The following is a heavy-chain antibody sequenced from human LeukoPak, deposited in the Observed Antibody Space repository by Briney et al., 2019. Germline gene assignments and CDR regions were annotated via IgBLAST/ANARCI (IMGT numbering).Heavy chain of an antibody. CDR2: ISGSGGTT. D-gene: IGHD2-2*01. J-gene: IGHJ4*02. Sequence: PGGSLRLSCAASGFTFSSYAMNWVRQAPGKGLEWASSISGSGGTTYYADSVKGRFTISRDNSKNTVYLQMNSLRAEDTAVYYCAKDSAIIVPAATDYWGQGTLVTVSS. CDR3: AKDSAIIVPAATDY. V-gene: IGHV3-23*01. CDR1: GFTFSSYA.